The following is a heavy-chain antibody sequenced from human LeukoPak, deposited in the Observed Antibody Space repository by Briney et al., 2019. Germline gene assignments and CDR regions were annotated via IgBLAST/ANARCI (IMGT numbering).Heavy chain of an antibody. V-gene: IGHV4-38-2*02. Sequence: PSETQSLTCTVSGYSISSGYYWGWIRQPPGKGMEWIGSIFHSGSTYYNPSLKSRVTISVDTSKNQFSLKLSSVTAADTAVYYCARVRFGELFSAFDIWGQGTMVTVSS. J-gene: IGHJ3*02. CDR2: IFHSGST. CDR1: GYSISSGYY. CDR3: ARVRFGELFSAFDI. D-gene: IGHD3-10*01.